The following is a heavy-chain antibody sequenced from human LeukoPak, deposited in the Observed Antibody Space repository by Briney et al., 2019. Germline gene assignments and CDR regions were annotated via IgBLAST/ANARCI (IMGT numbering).Heavy chain of an antibody. CDR3: ARDSPVVVTAMGGSYYYYYMDV. Sequence: GGSLRLSCAASGFTFSSYWMSWVRQAPGKGLEWVANIKQDGSEKYYVDSVKGRFTISRDNAKNSLYLQMNSLRAEDTAVYYCARDSPVVVTAMGGSYYYYYMDVWGKGTTVTISS. V-gene: IGHV3-7*01. D-gene: IGHD2-21*02. CDR1: GFTFSSYW. J-gene: IGHJ6*03. CDR2: IKQDGSEK.